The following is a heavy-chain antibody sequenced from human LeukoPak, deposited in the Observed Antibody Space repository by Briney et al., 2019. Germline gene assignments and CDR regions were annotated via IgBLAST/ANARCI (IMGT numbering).Heavy chain of an antibody. D-gene: IGHD3-22*01. J-gene: IGHJ5*02. Sequence: GSSLKVSCKASGDTFTTSAISCGRHGPGQGLEWRGGIIPIFVTANTTQKCQGRGTITTGESTRTAPMEMSRRRSAETAVHYCARAVEDEPPPYYYDSSGYSNWFDPWGHGTLVTVSS. CDR2: IIPIFVTA. CDR3: ARAVEDEPPPYYYDSSGYSNWFDP. V-gene: IGHV1-69*05. CDR1: GDTFTTSA.